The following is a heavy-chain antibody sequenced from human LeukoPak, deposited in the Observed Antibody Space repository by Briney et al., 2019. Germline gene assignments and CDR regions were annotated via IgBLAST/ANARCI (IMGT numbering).Heavy chain of an antibody. Sequence: SETLSLTCTVSGGSISSSSYYWGWIRQPPGKGLEWIGNIYYSGSTYYNPSLKSRVTISVDTSKNQFSLKLSSVTAADTAVYYCARGQDWNDGDYYYYYYMDVRGKGTTVTVSS. J-gene: IGHJ6*03. CDR1: GGSISSSSYY. D-gene: IGHD1-1*01. CDR2: IYYSGST. V-gene: IGHV4-39*07. CDR3: ARGQDWNDGDYYYYYYMDV.